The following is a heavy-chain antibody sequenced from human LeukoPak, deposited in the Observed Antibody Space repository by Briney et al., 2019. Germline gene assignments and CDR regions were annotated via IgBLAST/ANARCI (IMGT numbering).Heavy chain of an antibody. J-gene: IGHJ4*02. CDR3: ASKGYSSSWFDY. D-gene: IGHD6-13*01. V-gene: IGHV3-53*01. CDR2: IYSGGST. Sequence: GGSLRLSCAASGLTVSSNYMSWVRQAPGKGLEWVSVIYSGGSTYYADSVKGRFTISRDNSKNTLYLQMNSLRAEDTAVYYCASKGYSSSWFDYWGQGTLVTVSS. CDR1: GLTVSSNY.